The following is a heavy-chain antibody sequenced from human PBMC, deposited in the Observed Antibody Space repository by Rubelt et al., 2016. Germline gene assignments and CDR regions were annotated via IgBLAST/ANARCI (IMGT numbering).Heavy chain of an antibody. CDR2: IYYSGST. Sequence: QLQLQESGPGLVKPSETLSLTCTVSGGSISSSSYYWGWIRQPPGKGLEWIGSIYYSGSTYYNPSLKSRVTISVDTSKNQFSRTFGSVTAADTAVYYCARHVSSGGYYYYGMDVWGQGTTVTVSS. CDR1: GGSISSSSYY. D-gene: IGHD6-19*01. CDR3: ARHVSSGGYYYYGMDV. V-gene: IGHV4-39*01. J-gene: IGHJ6*02.